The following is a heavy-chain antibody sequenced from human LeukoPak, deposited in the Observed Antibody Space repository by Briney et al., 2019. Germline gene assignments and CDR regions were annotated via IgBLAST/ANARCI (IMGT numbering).Heavy chain of an antibody. Sequence: SVRVSCKASGGTFSSYAISWVRQAPGQGLEWMGGIIPIFGTANYAQKFQGRVTITADKSTSTAYMELSSLRSEDTAVYYCAVMATTDSYYYYYYMDVWGKGTTVTVSS. CDR1: GGTFSSYA. D-gene: IGHD5-24*01. CDR3: AVMATTDSYYYYYYMDV. J-gene: IGHJ6*03. V-gene: IGHV1-69*06. CDR2: IIPIFGTA.